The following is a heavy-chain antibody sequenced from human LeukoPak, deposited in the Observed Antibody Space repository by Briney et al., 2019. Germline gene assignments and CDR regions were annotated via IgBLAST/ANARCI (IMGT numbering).Heavy chain of an antibody. CDR1: GASITSYY. CDR3: ARDMWGGY. J-gene: IGHJ4*02. V-gene: IGHV4-59*12. D-gene: IGHD3-16*01. Sequence: SETLSLTCTVSGASITSYYWSWIRQPPGKGLEWIGNIYYSGNTNYNPSLKSRVTISVDMSKSHFSLKLSSVTAADTAVYYCARDMWGGYWGQGSLVTVSS. CDR2: IYYSGNT.